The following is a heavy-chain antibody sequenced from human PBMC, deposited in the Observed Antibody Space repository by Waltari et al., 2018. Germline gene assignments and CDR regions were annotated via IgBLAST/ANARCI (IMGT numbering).Heavy chain of an antibody. CDR1: GFTFSSYA. Sequence: EVQLVESGGGLVQPGGSLRLSCAASGFTFSSYAMSWVRQAPGKGLEWVSAISGSGGSTYYADSVKGRFTISRDNSKNTLYLQMNSLKASDTAMYYCARPRSSSWYLQDAFDIWGQGTMVTVSS. V-gene: IGHV3-23*04. D-gene: IGHD6-13*01. J-gene: IGHJ3*02. CDR3: ARPRSSSWYLQDAFDI. CDR2: ISGSGGST.